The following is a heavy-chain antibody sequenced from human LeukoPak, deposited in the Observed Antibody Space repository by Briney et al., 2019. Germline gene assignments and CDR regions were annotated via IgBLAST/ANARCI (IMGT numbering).Heavy chain of an antibody. V-gene: IGHV3-7*01. D-gene: IGHD3-22*01. CDR3: ARDGYDSSGYRDYYFDY. CDR1: GFTFSSYW. CDR2: IKQDGSEK. Sequence: PGGSLRLSCAASGFTFSSYWMSWVRQAPGKGLEWVANIKQDGSEKYYVDSVKGRFTISRDNAKNSLYLQMNSLRAEDTAVYYCARDGYDSSGYRDYYFDYWGQGTLVTVSS. J-gene: IGHJ4*02.